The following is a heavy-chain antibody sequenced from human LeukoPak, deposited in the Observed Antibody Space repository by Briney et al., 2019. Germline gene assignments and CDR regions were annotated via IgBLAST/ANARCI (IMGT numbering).Heavy chain of an antibody. Sequence: GGSLRLSCASSGFTFSSYAMSWVRQAPGKGLEWVSAISGSGGSTYYADSVKGRFTISRDNSKNTLYLQMNSLRAEDTAVYYCAKNLVVVPAANDYWGQGTLVTVSS. CDR2: ISGSGGST. CDR1: GFTFSSYA. V-gene: IGHV3-23*01. J-gene: IGHJ4*02. CDR3: AKNLVVVPAANDY. D-gene: IGHD2-2*01.